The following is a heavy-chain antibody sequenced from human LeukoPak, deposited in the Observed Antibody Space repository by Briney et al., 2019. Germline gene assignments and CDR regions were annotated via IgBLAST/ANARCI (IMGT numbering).Heavy chain of an antibody. Sequence: PGGSLRLSCAASGFTYSDYNMNWVRQAPGKGLEWVSAITGGGGSTYYADSVKGRFTISRDNSKNTLYLQMNSLRAEDTAVYYCAKSVGYYYYYMDVWGKGTTVTVSS. CDR1: GFTYSDYN. V-gene: IGHV3-23*01. CDR2: ITGGGGST. CDR3: AKSVGYYYYYMDV. J-gene: IGHJ6*03.